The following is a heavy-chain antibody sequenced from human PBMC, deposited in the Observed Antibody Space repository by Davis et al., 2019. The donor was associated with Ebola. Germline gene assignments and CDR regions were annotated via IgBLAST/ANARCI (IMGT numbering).Heavy chain of an antibody. V-gene: IGHV3-33*01. CDR2: IWYDGGKK. D-gene: IGHD4-17*01. CDR1: GFTFRTYG. J-gene: IGHJ5*02. Sequence: GESLKISCAASGFTFRTYGMHWVRQAPGKGLEWVAVIWYDGGKKFYSDSVKGRFTISRDNSDNMLYLHMNTLRVEDTAVYYCARGTSTVKTAKGWFDPWGQGTLVTVSS. CDR3: ARGTSTVKTAKGWFDP.